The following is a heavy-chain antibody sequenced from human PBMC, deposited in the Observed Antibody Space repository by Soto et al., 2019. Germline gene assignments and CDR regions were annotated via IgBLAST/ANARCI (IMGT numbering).Heavy chain of an antibody. CDR2: IYYSGST. Sequence: SETLSLTSTVSGGSISSYYWSWIRQPPGKGLEWIGYIYYSGSTNYNPSLKSRVTISVDTSKNQFSLKLSSVTAADTAVYYCARGGCSSTSCYVGYYYYMDVWGKGTTVTVSS. V-gene: IGHV4-59*01. CDR1: GGSISSYY. J-gene: IGHJ6*03. D-gene: IGHD2-2*01. CDR3: ARGGCSSTSCYVGYYYYMDV.